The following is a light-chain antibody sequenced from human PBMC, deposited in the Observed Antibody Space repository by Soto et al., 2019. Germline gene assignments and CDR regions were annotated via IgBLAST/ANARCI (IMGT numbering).Light chain of an antibody. CDR2: DAS. J-gene: IGKJ4*01. CDR1: ESIGNY. Sequence: EVVLTQSPATLSLSPGERATLSCRASESIGNYLAWYQQKLGQAPKLLIYDASHRAIGIPGGFSGDGSGTDFTLTISSLEPEDFAVYYCQWRSDWPPRLTFGGGTMVEIK. CDR3: QWRSDWPPRLT. V-gene: IGKV3-11*01.